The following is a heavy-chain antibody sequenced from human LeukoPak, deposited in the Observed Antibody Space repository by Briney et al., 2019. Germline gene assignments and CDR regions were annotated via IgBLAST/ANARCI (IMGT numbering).Heavy chain of an antibody. J-gene: IGHJ4*02. CDR1: GGSISTYY. CDR3: AGLVGRYSSGLYYYYFDY. V-gene: IGHV4-59*01. CDR2: IYYSGST. D-gene: IGHD3-22*01. Sequence: SETLSLTCTVSGGSISTYYWSWIRQPPGKGLEWIGYIYYSGSTNYNPSLKSRVTISVDTSKNQFSLKLSSVTAADTAVYYCAGLVGRYSSGLYYYYFDYWGQGTLVTVSS.